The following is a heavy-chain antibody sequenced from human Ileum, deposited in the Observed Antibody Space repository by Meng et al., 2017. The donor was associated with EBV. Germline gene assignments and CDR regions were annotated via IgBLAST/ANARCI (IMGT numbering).Heavy chain of an antibody. D-gene: IGHD6-19*01. CDR3: ARVGQWLPIDY. V-gene: IGHV4-4*02. CDR2: IYHSGST. CDR1: GGSIGSSTW. J-gene: IGHJ4*02. Sequence: GHAQGTGSGLGKPLGPLRLSCGFSGGSIGSSTWWSRVRQAPGTGLEWIGEIYHSGSTNYNPSLKSRVTMSVDKSKNQLSLNPSSVTAADTAVYYCARVGQWLPIDYWGQGTLVTVPS.